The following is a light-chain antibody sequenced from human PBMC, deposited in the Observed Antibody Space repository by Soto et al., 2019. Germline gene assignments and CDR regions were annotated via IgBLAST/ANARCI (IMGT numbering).Light chain of an antibody. CDR3: QQSYSDWT. CDR1: QSVSSSY. CDR2: GAS. J-gene: IGKJ1*01. V-gene: IGKV3-20*01. Sequence: EIVLTQSPGTLSLSPGERATLSCRARQSVSSSYLAWYQQKPGQAPRLLIYGASSRATGIPDRFSGSGSGTDFALTISSLQPEDFATYYCQQSYSDWTFGQGTKVDI.